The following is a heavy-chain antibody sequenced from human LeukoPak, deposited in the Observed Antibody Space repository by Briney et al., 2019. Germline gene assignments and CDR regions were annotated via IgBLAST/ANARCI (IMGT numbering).Heavy chain of an antibody. D-gene: IGHD4-17*01. CDR2: ISWDGGST. CDR3: AKVDDYGDDAPGDY. V-gene: IGHV3-43D*03. CDR1: GFTFSSYA. J-gene: IGHJ4*02. Sequence: PGGSLRLSCAASGFTFSSYAMSWVRQAPGKGLEWVSLISWDGGSTYYADSVKGRFTISRDNSKNSLFLQMNSLRAEDTALYYCAKVDDYGDDAPGDYWGQGTLVTVSS.